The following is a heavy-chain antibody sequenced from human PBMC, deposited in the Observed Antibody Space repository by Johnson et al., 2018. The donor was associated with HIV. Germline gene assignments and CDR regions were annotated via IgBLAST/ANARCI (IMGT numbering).Heavy chain of an antibody. CDR3: AKADDLEDTSCYLSALDI. CDR2: IGTAGDT. CDR1: GFTYSNAW. J-gene: IGHJ3*02. D-gene: IGHD3-22*01. Sequence: VQLVESGGGLVKSGGSLRLSCAASGFTYSNAWMSWVRQAPGKGLEWVSAIGTAGDTYYPGSVKGRFTISRDNSNNMLYLQMDSLRAEDTAAYYCAKADDLEDTSCYLSALDIWGQGTMVTVSS. V-gene: IGHV3-66*02.